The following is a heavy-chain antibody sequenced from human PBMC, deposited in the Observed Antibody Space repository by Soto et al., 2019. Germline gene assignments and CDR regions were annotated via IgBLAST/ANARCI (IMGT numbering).Heavy chain of an antibody. CDR2: IYYTGST. J-gene: IGHJ3*02. CDR1: GGPLSSFY. Sequence: PSDTLYLTCNSSGGPLSSFYYSWIRQAPGKGLEWIGYIYYTGSTNYNPSLKSRVTMSVDTSKNQFSLKLTSVTAADTAVYFCAVTRGGAHPHDIWGQGTMVTVSS. CDR3: AVTRGGAHPHDI. D-gene: IGHD2-21*02. V-gene: IGHV4-59*07.